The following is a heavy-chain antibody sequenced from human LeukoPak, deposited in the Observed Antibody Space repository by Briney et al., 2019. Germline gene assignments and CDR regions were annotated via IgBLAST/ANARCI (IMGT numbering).Heavy chain of an antibody. J-gene: IGHJ6*02. Sequence: SETLSLTCTVSGGSISSYYWSWIRQPPGKGLEWIGYIYYSGSTNYNPSLKSRVTISVDTSKNQFSLKLSSVTAADTAVYYCARGGYCYGMDVWGQGTTVTVSS. CDR1: GGSISSYY. V-gene: IGHV4-59*01. CDR3: ARGGYCYGMDV. CDR2: IYYSGST.